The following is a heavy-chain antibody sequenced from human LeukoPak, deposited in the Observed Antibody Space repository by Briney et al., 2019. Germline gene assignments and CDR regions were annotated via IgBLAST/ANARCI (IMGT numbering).Heavy chain of an antibody. CDR1: GVSISSSSYY. J-gene: IGHJ4*02. CDR3: ARRGIFGVPIDY. D-gene: IGHD3-3*01. V-gene: IGHV4-39*01. CDR2: IYYSGST. Sequence: SETLSLTCTVSGVSISSSSYYWGWIRQPPGKGLEWIGSIYYSGSTYYNPSLKSRVTISVDTSKNQFSLKLSSVSAADTAVYYCARRGIFGVPIDYWGQGTLVTVSS.